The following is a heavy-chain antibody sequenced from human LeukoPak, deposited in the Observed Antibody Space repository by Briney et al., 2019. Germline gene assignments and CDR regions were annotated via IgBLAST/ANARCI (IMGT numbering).Heavy chain of an antibody. CDR3: ARATYYYGSGSPAYYYYYYMDV. CDR2: IYHSGSP. J-gene: IGHJ6*03. V-gene: IGHV4-38-2*02. Sequence: SETLSLTCTVSGYSISSGYYWGWIRQPPGKGLEWIGSIYHSGSPYYNPSLKSRVTISVDTSKNQFSLKLSSVTAADTAVYYCARATYYYGSGSPAYYYYYYMDVWGKGTTVTVSS. CDR1: GYSISSGYY. D-gene: IGHD3-10*01.